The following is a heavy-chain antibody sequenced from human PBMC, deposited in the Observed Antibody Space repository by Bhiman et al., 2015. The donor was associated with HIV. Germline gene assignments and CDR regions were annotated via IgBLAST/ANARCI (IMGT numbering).Heavy chain of an antibody. D-gene: IGHD3-10*01. CDR1: GFTFSNAW. Sequence: EVQLVESGGGLVKPGESLRLSCAASGFTFSNAWMSWVRQAPGKGLEWVGRIKSKGDGGTTDYAAPVKGRFTISRDDSRNTVDLQMNSLKTEDTAVYYCARDGSMVRGVSAFDIWGQGTMVTVSS. V-gene: IGHV3-15*01. CDR3: ARDGSMVRGVSAFDI. CDR2: IKSKGDGGTT. J-gene: IGHJ3*02.